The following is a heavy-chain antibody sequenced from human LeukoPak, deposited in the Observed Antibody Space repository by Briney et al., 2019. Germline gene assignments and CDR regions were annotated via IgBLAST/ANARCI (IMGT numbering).Heavy chain of an antibody. V-gene: IGHV3-23*01. CDR2: ISDSGVGT. Sequence: GGSLRLSCATSGFTFSSYAMSWVRQAPGKGLEWVSIISDSGVGTYYTDSVKGRFTISRDNAKSSLYLQMNSLRDEDTAVYYCARAPYGMDVWGQGTTVTVSS. J-gene: IGHJ6*02. CDR3: ARAPYGMDV. CDR1: GFTFSSYA.